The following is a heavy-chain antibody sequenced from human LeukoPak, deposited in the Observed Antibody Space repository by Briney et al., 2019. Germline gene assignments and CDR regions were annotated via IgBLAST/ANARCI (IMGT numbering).Heavy chain of an antibody. CDR1: GGSISSYY. D-gene: IGHD4-17*01. J-gene: IGHJ6*02. CDR3: ARWPGGDYDYYYYYGMDV. Sequence: PSETLSLTCTVSGGSISSYYWSWIRQPPGKGLEWIGYIYYSGSTNYNPSLKSRVTISVDTSKNQFSLKLSSVTAADTAVYYCARWPGGDYDYYYYYGMDVWGQGTTVTVSS. CDR2: IYYSGST. V-gene: IGHV4-59*01.